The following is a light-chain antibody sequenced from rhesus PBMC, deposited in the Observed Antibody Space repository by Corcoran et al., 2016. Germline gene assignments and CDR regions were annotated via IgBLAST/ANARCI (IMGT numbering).Light chain of an antibody. V-gene: IGKV1-25*01. Sequence: DIQMTQSPSSLSASIGDRVTITCQASQDITNNFAWYQQKPGKVPNLLIYKASTLNSGGPSRFSGSGSWKDFTLTISSLQPEDFASYYCQHGYGTPLYSFGQGTKVEIK. CDR1: QDITNN. CDR2: KAS. CDR3: QHGYGTPLYS. J-gene: IGKJ2*01.